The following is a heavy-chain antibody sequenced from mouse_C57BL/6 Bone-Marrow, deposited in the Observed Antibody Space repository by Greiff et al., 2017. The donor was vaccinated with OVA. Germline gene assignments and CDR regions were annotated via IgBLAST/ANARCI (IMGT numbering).Heavy chain of an antibody. V-gene: IGHV1-82*01. CDR3: ARTWYFDV. J-gene: IGHJ1*03. Sequence: VQLQQSGPELVKPGASVKISCTASGFAFSSSWMNWVKQRPGKGLEWIGRIYPGDGDTNYNGKFKSKATMTEDKSSSTAYMQLSSLTSEDSAVYFCARTWYFDVWGTGTTVTVSS. CDR2: IYPGDGDT. CDR1: GFAFSSSW.